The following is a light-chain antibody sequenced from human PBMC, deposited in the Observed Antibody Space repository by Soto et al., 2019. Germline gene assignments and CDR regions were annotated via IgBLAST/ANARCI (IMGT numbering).Light chain of an antibody. Sequence: EIVMTQSPATLSVSPGERATLSCRASQSVSSNLAWYQQKPGQAPRLLTYGASNRATGIPARFSGSGSGTEFALTISSLQSEDFAVYYCQQYNNWPFRALTFGGGTKVEIK. CDR3: QQYNNWPFRALT. V-gene: IGKV3-15*01. J-gene: IGKJ4*02. CDR1: QSVSSN. CDR2: GAS.